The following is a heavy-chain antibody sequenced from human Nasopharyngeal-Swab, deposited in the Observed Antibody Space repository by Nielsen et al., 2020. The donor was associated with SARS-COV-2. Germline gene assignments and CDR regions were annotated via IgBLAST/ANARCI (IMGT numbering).Heavy chain of an antibody. D-gene: IGHD1-20*01. CDR1: GYSFTTYW. CDR3: ARQTITASVDFFDY. CDR2: IHPGESES. V-gene: IGHV5-51*01. Sequence: GGSLRLSCKGSGYSFTTYWIGWVRQMPGKGLEWMGIIHPGESESRYSPSFQGQVTISADKSINTAYLQWKSLKASDTAMYFCARQTITASVDFFDYWGQGTLVAVSS. J-gene: IGHJ4*02.